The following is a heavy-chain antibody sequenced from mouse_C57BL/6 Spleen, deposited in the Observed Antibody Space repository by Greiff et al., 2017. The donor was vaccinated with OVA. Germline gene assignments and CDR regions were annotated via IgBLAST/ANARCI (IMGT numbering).Heavy chain of an antibody. D-gene: IGHD5-2*01. V-gene: IGHV5-17*01. CDR1: GFTFSDYG. CDR2: ISSGSSTI. Sequence: EVKLMESGGGLVKPGGSLKLSCAASGFTFSDYGLHWVRQAPEKGLEWVAYISSGSSTIYYADTVKGRLTISGDNATNTLFLQWTSLRSAATAKYYCAKEEYDWYVDVWCTGTTVTVPS. CDR3: AKEEYDWYVDV. J-gene: IGHJ1*03.